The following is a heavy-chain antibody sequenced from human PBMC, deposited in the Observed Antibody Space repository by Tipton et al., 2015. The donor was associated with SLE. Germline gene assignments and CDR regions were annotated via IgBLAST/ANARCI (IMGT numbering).Heavy chain of an antibody. D-gene: IGHD3-9*01. CDR3: ARVRRYFDWPKYFDY. CDR1: GFTFSSYS. J-gene: IGHJ4*02. CDR2: ISDSGSTT. V-gene: IGHV3-48*04. Sequence: SLRLSCSASGFTFSSYSMNWIRQAPGKGLEWISYISDSGSTTHFADSVKGRFTISRDNAKNSLYLQMNSLRAEDTAVYYCARVRRYFDWPKYFDYWGQGTLVTVSS.